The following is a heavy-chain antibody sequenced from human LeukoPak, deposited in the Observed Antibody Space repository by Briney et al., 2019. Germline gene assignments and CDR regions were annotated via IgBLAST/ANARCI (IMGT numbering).Heavy chain of an antibody. CDR2: INPNSGGT. CDR3: ARDLSWLLDY. D-gene: IGHD5-12*01. CDR1: GYIFTGYY. Sequence: AAVKVSCKASGYIFTGYYMHWVRQAPGQGLEWMGWINPNSGGTNYAQNFQGRVTMTRDTSISTAYMELSRLRSDDTAVYYCARDLSWLLDYWGQGTLFTVSS. V-gene: IGHV1-2*02. J-gene: IGHJ4*02.